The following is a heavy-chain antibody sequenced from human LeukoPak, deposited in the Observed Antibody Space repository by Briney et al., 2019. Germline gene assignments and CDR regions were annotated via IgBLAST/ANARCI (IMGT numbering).Heavy chain of an antibody. CDR3: ARVIVVVPAPDTYYYYGMDV. CDR1: GGTFSSYA. Sequence: ASVKVSCKASGGTFSSYAISWVRQAPGQGLEWMGRIFPILGIANYAQKFQGRVTITADKSTSTAYMELSSLRSEDTAVYYCARVIVVVPAPDTYYYYGMDVWGQGTTVTVSS. CDR2: IFPILGIA. J-gene: IGHJ6*02. V-gene: IGHV1-69*04. D-gene: IGHD2-2*01.